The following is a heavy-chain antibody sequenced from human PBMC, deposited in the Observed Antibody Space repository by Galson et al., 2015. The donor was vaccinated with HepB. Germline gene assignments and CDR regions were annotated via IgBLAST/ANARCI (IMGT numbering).Heavy chain of an antibody. CDR1: GLLFRTSW. V-gene: IGHV3-66*01. CDR2: IFTGGTT. CDR3: ARDAENYYYGMDV. Sequence: LPLPCAPSGLLFRTSWMRWAPQAPGQALEWASFIFTGGTTYYADSVKGRFTISRDNSKNTLYLQMNSLRAEDTAVYYCARDAENYYYGMDVWGQGTTVTVS. J-gene: IGHJ6*02.